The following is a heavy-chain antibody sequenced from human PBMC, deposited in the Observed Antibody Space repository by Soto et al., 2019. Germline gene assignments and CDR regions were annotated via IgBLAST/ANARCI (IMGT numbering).Heavy chain of an antibody. CDR2: ISSSGSYI. CDR3: ARDHRFDP. V-gene: IGHV3-21*01. J-gene: IGHJ5*02. Sequence: GGSLRLSCAASGFTFSSYSMNWVRQAPGKGLEWVSSISSSGSYIYYADSVKGRFTISRDNAKNSLYLQMNSLRAEDTAVYYCARDHRFDPWGQGTLVTVSS. CDR1: GFTFSSYS.